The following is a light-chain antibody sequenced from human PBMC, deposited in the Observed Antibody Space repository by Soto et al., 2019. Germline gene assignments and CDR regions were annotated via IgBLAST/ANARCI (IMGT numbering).Light chain of an antibody. CDR2: FNSDGSH. V-gene: IGLV4-69*01. J-gene: IGLJ3*02. CDR3: QTWGTGIWV. CDR1: SGHSRYA. Sequence: QSVLTQSPSASASLGASVKLTCTLSSGHSRYAIAWHQQQPDKGPRYLMRFNSDGSHTKGDGIPDRFSGSSSGAERYLTISSLQSEDEAEYYCQTWGTGIWVFGGGTKVTVL.